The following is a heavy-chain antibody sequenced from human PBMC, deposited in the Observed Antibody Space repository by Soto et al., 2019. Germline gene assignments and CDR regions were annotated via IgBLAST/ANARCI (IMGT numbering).Heavy chain of an antibody. V-gene: IGHV4-31*03. CDR1: GGSISSGGYY. D-gene: IGHD4-17*01. CDR2: IYYSGST. J-gene: IGHJ4*02. CDR3: ARDDYGRGGYFDY. Sequence: QVQLQESGPGLVKPSQTLSLTCTVSGGSISSGGYYWSWIRQHPGKGLEWIGYIYYSGSTYYNPSLKSRVNISVDTSKNQFSPKLSSVTAADKAVYYWARDDYGRGGYFDYWGQGTLVTVSS.